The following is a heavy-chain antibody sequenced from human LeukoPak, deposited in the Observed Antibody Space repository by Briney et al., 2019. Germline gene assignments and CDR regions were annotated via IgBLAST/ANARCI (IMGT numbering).Heavy chain of an antibody. J-gene: IGHJ5*01. CDR3: SKDPHSSSWQLDWFDA. D-gene: IGHD6-13*01. Sequence: GRSLRLSCAASGFTFSSYAMHWVRQAPGKGLEWVAVISYDGSNKYYADSVKGRFTISRDNSKNTLYLQMNSLRAEDTAVYYCSKDPHSSSWQLDWFDACDHGILVTVFS. CDR2: ISYDGSNK. V-gene: IGHV3-30-3*01. CDR1: GFTFSSYA.